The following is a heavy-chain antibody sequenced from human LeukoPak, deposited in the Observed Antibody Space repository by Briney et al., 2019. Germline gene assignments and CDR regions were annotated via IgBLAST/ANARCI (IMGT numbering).Heavy chain of an antibody. J-gene: IGHJ5*02. CDR3: ARDGVCSSTSCYGKNWFDP. Sequence: GGSLRLSCAASGFTFSSYAMHWVRQAPGKGLEWVAVISYDGSNKYYADSVKGRFTISRDNSKNTLYLQMNSLRAEDTAVYYCARDGVCSSTSCYGKNWFDPWGQGTLVTVSS. CDR2: ISYDGSNK. CDR1: GFTFSSYA. V-gene: IGHV3-30-3*01. D-gene: IGHD2-2*01.